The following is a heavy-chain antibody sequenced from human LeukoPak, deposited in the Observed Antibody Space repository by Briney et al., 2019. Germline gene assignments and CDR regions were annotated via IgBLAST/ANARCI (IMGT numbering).Heavy chain of an antibody. D-gene: IGHD3-10*01. V-gene: IGHV4-30-2*01. J-gene: IGHJ4*02. CDR3: AGDYASGSYRFDY. CDR2: IYHSGST. Sequence: SQTLSLTCAVSGGSISSGDYSWSWIRQPPGKGLEWIGYIYHSGSTVYNPSLKSRVTISIDRSKNQFSLKLTSVTAADTAVYYCAGDYASGSYRFDYWGQGTPVTVSS. CDR1: GGSISSGDYS.